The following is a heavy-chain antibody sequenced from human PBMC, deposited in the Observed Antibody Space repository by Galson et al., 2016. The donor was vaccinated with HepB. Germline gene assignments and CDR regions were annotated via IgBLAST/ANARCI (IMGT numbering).Heavy chain of an antibody. CDR2: IYPDDSDT. CDR1: GYSFTNYW. Sequence: QSGAEVKKPGESLKISCKGSGYSFTNYWIAWVRQMPGKGLEWMGIIYPDDSDTIYGPSFQGQVTISADKSISTAYLQWSSLKASDTAMYYCARKKWEQPQDRGGCYFDYWGQGTLVTVSS. V-gene: IGHV5-51*01. D-gene: IGHD1-26*01. CDR3: ARKKWEQPQDRGGCYFDY. J-gene: IGHJ4*02.